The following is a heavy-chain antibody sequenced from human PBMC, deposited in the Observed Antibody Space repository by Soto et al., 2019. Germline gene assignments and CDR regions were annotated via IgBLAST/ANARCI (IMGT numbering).Heavy chain of an antibody. V-gene: IGHV5-51*01. CDR1: GYSFTNYW. CDR2: LYPDDSDT. Sequence: ESLKISCKGSGYSFTNYWIGWVRQMPGKGLEWMGILYPDDSDTRYSPSFQGQVTISADKSISTAYLQWSSLKASDTAMYYCASTVIDAFDIWGQGTMVTVSS. CDR3: ASTVIDAFDI. J-gene: IGHJ3*02. D-gene: IGHD4-17*01.